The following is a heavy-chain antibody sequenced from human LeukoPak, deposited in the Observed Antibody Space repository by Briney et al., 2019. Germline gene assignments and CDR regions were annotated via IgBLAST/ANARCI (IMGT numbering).Heavy chain of an antibody. J-gene: IGHJ4*02. CDR1: GGSISSYY. D-gene: IGHD1-26*01. CDR3: ARMSDGYSRTYYFDY. Sequence: SETLSLTCTVSGGSISSYYWSWIRQPPGKGLEWIGYIYYSGSTNYNPSLKSRVTISVDTSKNQFSLKLSSVTAADTAVYYCARMSDGYSRTYYFDYWGQGTLVTVSS. V-gene: IGHV4-59*01. CDR2: IYYSGST.